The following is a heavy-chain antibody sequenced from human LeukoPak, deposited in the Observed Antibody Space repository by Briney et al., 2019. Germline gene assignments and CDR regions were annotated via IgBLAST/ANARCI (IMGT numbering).Heavy chain of an antibody. CDR3: TTDPLIHSSSWYPRDY. CDR1: GFTFSNAW. Sequence: PGGSLRLSCAASGFTFSNAWMSWVRQAPGKGLEWVGRIKSKTDGGTTDYAAPVKGRFTISRDDSKNTLYLQMNSLKTEDTAVYYCTTDPLIHSSSWYPRDYWGQGTLSPSPQ. D-gene: IGHD6-13*01. V-gene: IGHV3-15*01. CDR2: IKSKTDGGTT. J-gene: IGHJ4*02.